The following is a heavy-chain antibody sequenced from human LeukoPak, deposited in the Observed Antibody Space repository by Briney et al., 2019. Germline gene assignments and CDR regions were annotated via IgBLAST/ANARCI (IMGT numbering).Heavy chain of an antibody. CDR2: ISGNEYNI. V-gene: IGHV3-23*01. CDR1: VLPYFVY. D-gene: IGHD3-3*01. J-gene: IGHJ5*02. CDR3: FKGPGGVGPGCPRGLGVVVS. Sequence: GGSQRLSCILSVLPYFVYPNLGPRQVPGKGLEWVASISGNEYNIKYADSVKGRFTVSRDNAKTKLYWEMKSLRPDDTAIYYCFKGPGGVGPGCPRGLGVVVSWGQGTLVTVPS.